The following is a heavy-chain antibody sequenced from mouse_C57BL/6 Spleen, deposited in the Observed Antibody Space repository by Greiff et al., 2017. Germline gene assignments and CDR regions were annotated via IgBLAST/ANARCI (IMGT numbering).Heavy chain of an antibody. Sequence: QVQLQQPGTELVKPGASVKLSCKASGYTFTSYWMHWVKQRPGQGLEWIGNINPSNGGTNYNEKFKSKATLTVDKSSSTAYMQLSSLTSEDSAVYNCAWSEGIYDGFPFDYWGQGTTLTVSS. V-gene: IGHV1-53*01. CDR3: AWSEGIYDGFPFDY. CDR2: INPSNGGT. D-gene: IGHD2-3*01. CDR1: GYTFTSYW. J-gene: IGHJ2*01.